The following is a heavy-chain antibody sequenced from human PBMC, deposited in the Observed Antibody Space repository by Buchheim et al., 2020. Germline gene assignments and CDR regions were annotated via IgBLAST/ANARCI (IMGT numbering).Heavy chain of an antibody. Sequence: QVQLVESGGGVVQPGRSLRLSCAASGFTFSSYAMHWVRQAPGKGLEWVAFITYGGSNKYYADSVKGRFTISRDNSKNTLYLQMISLRAEDTALYYCAREGYSESYWYFDLWGRGTL. CDR2: ITYGGSNK. D-gene: IGHD4-11*01. J-gene: IGHJ2*01. CDR1: GFTFSSYA. CDR3: AREGYSESYWYFDL. V-gene: IGHV3-30*04.